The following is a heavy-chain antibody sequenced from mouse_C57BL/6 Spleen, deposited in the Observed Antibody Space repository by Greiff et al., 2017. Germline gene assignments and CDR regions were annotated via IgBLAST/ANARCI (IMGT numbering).Heavy chain of an antibody. CDR3: ARHRGSSYPSFAY. D-gene: IGHD1-1*01. J-gene: IGHJ3*01. Sequence: DVMLVESGGDLVKPGGSLKLSCAASGFTFSSYGMSWVRQTPDKRLEWVATISSGGSYTYYPDSVKGRFTISRDNAKNTLYLQMSSLKSEDTAMYYCARHRGSSYPSFAYWGQGTLVTVSA. CDR2: ISSGGSYT. V-gene: IGHV5-6*02. CDR1: GFTFSSYG.